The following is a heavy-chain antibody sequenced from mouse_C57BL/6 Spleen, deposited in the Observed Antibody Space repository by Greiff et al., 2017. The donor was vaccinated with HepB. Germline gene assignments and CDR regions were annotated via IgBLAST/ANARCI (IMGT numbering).Heavy chain of an antibody. CDR2: IDPSDSYT. J-gene: IGHJ4*01. D-gene: IGHD1-1*01. CDR1: GYTFTSYW. CDR3: ARRGDYYGSSYSIMDY. V-gene: IGHV1-59*01. Sequence: QVQLQQPGAELVRPGTSVKLSCKASGYTFTSYWMHWVKQRPGQGLEWIGVIDPSDSYTNYNQKFKGKATLTVDTSSSTAYMQRSSLTSEDSAVYYCARRGDYYGSSYSIMDYWGQGTSVTVSS.